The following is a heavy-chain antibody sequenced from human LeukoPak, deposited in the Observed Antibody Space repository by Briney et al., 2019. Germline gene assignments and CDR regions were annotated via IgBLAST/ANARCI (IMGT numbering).Heavy chain of an antibody. D-gene: IGHD3-22*01. CDR3: ASGTYYYDRSGYYYFDY. CDR2: IKQDGSEK. Sequence: PGGSLRLSCAASGFTFSRYWMSWVPQAPGKGLEWVANIKQDGSEKYYVDSVKGRFTISRDNAKNSLYLQMNSLRAEDTAVYYCASGTYYYDRSGYYYFDYWGQGTLVTVSS. V-gene: IGHV3-7*01. CDR1: GFTFSRYW. J-gene: IGHJ4*02.